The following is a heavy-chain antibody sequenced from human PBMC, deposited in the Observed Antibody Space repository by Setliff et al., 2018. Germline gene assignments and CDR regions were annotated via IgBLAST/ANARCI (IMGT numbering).Heavy chain of an antibody. CDR3: ARNPASFQYAFDV. CDR2: IYYDGST. V-gene: IGHV4-39*07. CDR1: GDSITNMSFY. J-gene: IGHJ2*01. Sequence: PSETLSLTCTVSGDSITNMSFYWGWIRQPPGKGPDWIGSIYYDGSTYHNPSLKSRVTISIDTSNNQFSLSLRSATAADTALYYCARNPASFQYAFDVWGRGTLVTVSS. D-gene: IGHD2-8*01.